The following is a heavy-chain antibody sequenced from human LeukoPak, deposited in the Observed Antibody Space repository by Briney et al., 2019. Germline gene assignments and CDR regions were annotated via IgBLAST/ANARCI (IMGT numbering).Heavy chain of an antibody. CDR1: GLTFSSYA. Sequence: GGSLRLSCAASGLTFSSYAMSWVRQAPGKGLEWVSAISGSGGSTYYADSVKGRFTISRDNSKNTLYLQMNSLRAEDTAVYYCAKRGSDYSDYAAKYSDYWGQGTLVTVSS. D-gene: IGHD4-11*01. CDR2: ISGSGGST. J-gene: IGHJ4*02. CDR3: AKRGSDYSDYAAKYSDY. V-gene: IGHV3-23*01.